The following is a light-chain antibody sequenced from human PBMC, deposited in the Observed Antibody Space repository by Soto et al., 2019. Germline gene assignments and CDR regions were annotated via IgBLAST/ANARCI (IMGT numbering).Light chain of an antibody. CDR3: QQYGSSPWT. Sequence: EIVLTQSPGTLSLSPGESATLSCRASRSVRCHYVVWYQQKAGQAPRLLMYDASRRATDTPDRFSGGGSGTDFTLTISRLQPEDFAVYYCQQYGSSPWTFGQGTKVEIK. V-gene: IGKV3-20*01. CDR1: RSVRCHY. J-gene: IGKJ1*01. CDR2: DAS.